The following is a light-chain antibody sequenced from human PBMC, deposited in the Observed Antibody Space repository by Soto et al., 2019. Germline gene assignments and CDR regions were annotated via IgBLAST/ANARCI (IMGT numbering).Light chain of an antibody. CDR1: SGHSSYA. CDR2: LNSDGSH. CDR3: QTWGTGIWV. J-gene: IGLJ3*02. Sequence: QLVLTQSPSASASLGASVKLTCTLSSGHSSYAIAWHQQQPEKGPRYLMKLNSDGSHSKGDGLPDRFSGSSSGAERYLTIPSLQSEDEADYYCQTWGTGIWVFGGGTKLTVL. V-gene: IGLV4-69*01.